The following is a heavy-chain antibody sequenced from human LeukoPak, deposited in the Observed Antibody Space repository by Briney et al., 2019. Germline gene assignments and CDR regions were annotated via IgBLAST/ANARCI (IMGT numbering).Heavy chain of an antibody. CDR3: AKYTSSWYMQFHY. J-gene: IGHJ4*02. V-gene: IGHV3-30-3*01. CDR1: GFTFSSYA. Sequence: PGGSLRLSCAASGFTFSSYAMHWVRQAPGKGLEWVAVISYDGSNKYYADSVKGRFTISRDNSKNTLYVQMNSLRAEDTALYYCAKYTSSWYMQFHYWGQGTLVTVSS. D-gene: IGHD6-13*01. CDR2: ISYDGSNK.